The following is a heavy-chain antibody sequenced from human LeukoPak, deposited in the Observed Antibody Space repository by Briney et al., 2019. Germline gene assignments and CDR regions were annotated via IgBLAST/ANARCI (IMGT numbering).Heavy chain of an antibody. J-gene: IGHJ4*02. D-gene: IGHD5-18*01. CDR2: IYPGDSDT. CDR3: ERHPVDTAMVFDVYYFDY. Sequence: GESLKISCKGSGYSFTSYWIGWVSQMPGKGLEWMGIIYPGDSDTRYSPSFQGQVTISADKSISTAYLQWSSLKASDTAMYYCERHPVDTAMVFDVYYFDYWGQGTLVTVSS. CDR1: GYSFTSYW. V-gene: IGHV5-51*01.